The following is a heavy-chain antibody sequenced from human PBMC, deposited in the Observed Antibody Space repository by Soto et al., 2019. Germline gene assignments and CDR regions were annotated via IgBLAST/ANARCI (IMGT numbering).Heavy chain of an antibody. CDR1: GDSVSSSHYC. J-gene: IGHJ3*02. CDR3: ARQPRLSEWSLNALDI. CDR2: IYYSGST. Sequence: QLQLQESGPGLVKPSETLSLTCSVSGDSVSSSHYCWGWVRQPPGKGLEWIGTIYYSGSTYYNPSLKSRVTRSVGTPKNQFSLKLSSVTAADTAVYYCARQPRLSEWSLNALDIWGQGTMVTVSS. D-gene: IGHD3-3*01. V-gene: IGHV4-39*01.